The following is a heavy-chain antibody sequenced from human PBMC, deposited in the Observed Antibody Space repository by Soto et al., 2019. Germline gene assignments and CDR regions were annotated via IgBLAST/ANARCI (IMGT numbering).Heavy chain of an antibody. V-gene: IGHV1-18*04. CDR2: ISAYNGNT. CDR1: GYTFTSYG. J-gene: IGHJ4*02. D-gene: IGHD6-6*01. Sequence: GASVKFSCKASGYTFTSYGISWVRQAPGQGLEWMGWISAYNGNTNYAQKLQGRVAMTTDTSTSTAYMELRSLRSDDTAVYYCARDLKYSSSFFPVAPVRGADYWGQGTLVTVSS. CDR3: ARDLKYSSSFFPVAPVRGADY.